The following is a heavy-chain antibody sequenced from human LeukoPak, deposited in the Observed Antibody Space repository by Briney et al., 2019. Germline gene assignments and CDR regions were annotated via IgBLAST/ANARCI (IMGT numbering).Heavy chain of an antibody. Sequence: GGSLRLSRAASGFTFSSYSMNWVRQAPGEGLEWVSYISSSSGYIYYADSVKGRVTISRDNAKNSLYLQMNSLRAEDTAVYYCARDLFWSGYLGYWGQGTLVTVSS. CDR3: ARDLFWSGYLGY. CDR2: ISSSSGYI. CDR1: GFTFSSYS. J-gene: IGHJ4*02. D-gene: IGHD3-3*01. V-gene: IGHV3-21*01.